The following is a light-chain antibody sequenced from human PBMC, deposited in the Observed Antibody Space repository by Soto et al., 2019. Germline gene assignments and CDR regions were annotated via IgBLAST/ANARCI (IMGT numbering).Light chain of an antibody. V-gene: IGLV2-14*01. CDR2: DVS. J-gene: IGLJ2*01. Sequence: QSVLTQPASVSGSPGQSITISCTGTSSDVGGYNYVSWYQQHPGKAPKLMIYDVSNRPSGVSNRFSGSKSGNTASLTISGLQAEHEADYYCSSYTSSSTLFGGGTKVTVL. CDR1: SSDVGGYNY. CDR3: SSYTSSSTL.